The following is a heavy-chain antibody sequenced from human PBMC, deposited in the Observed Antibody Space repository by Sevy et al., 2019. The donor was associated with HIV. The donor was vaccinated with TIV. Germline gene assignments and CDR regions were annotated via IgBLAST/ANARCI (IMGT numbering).Heavy chain of an antibody. D-gene: IGHD3-22*01. J-gene: IGHJ5*02. CDR3: ARDRIGYYDSSGGYWFDP. CDR2: INHNSGGT. CDR1: GYTFTGYY. V-gene: IGHV1-2*02. Sequence: ASVKVSCKASGYTFTGYYMHWVRQAPGQGLEWMGWINHNSGGTNYAQKFQGRVTMTRDTSISTAYMELSRLRSDDTAVYYCARDRIGYYDSSGGYWFDPWGQGTLVTVSS.